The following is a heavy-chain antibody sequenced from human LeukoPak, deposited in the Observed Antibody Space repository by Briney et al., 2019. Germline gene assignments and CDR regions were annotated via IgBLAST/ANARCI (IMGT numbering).Heavy chain of an antibody. CDR1: GFTFTTYS. Sequence: GGSLRLSCEASGFTFTTYSMTWVRQAPGKGLEWVSIISSGSSAIFSADALKGRFTISRDDAKNLLYLDMNSLRAEDTAVYYCARDGTPIHGSGWVYMDVWGKGTTVTISS. CDR2: ISSGSSAI. J-gene: IGHJ6*04. CDR3: ARDGTPIHGSGWVYMDV. D-gene: IGHD6-25*01. V-gene: IGHV3-21*01.